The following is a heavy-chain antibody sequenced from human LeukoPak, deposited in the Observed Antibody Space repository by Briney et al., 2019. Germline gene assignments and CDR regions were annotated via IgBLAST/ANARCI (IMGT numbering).Heavy chain of an antibody. V-gene: IGHV1-2*02. J-gene: IGHJ4*02. CDR1: GYTFTGYY. CDR2: IHPNRGNT. Sequence: ASVKVSCKASGYTFTGYYIHWVRQAPGQGLEWMGWIHPNRGNTNYAQEFQVRVTMTRDTSISTAYMELNRLTSDDTAVYYCAKVTATTFDYWGQGTLVTVSS. D-gene: IGHD2-21*02. CDR3: AKVTATTFDY.